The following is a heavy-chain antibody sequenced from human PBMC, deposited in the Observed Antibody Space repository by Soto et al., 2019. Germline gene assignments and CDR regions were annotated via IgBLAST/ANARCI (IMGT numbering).Heavy chain of an antibody. D-gene: IGHD6-13*01. V-gene: IGHV1-69*08. CDR3: ARDHRGKTAAGTFDY. J-gene: IGHJ4*02. CDR1: GGTFSSYT. CDR2: IIPILGIA. Sequence: QVQLVQSGAEVKKPGSSVKVSCKASGGTFSSYTISWVRQAPGQGLEWMGRIIPILGIANYAQKFQGRVTITADKSTSTAYMELSSLRSEDTAVYYCARDHRGKTAAGTFDYWGQGTLVTVSS.